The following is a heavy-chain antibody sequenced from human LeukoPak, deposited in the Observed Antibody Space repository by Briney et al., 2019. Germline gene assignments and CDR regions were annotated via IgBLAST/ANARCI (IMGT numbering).Heavy chain of an antibody. Sequence: ASVKVSCKASGYTLTELSMHWVRQAPGKGLEWMGGFDPEDGETIYAQKFQGRVTMTEDTSTDTAYMELSSLRSEDTAVYYCATVSRYSSGQALDYWGQGTLVTVSS. J-gene: IGHJ4*02. V-gene: IGHV1-24*01. CDR1: GYTLTELS. CDR3: ATVSRYSSGQALDY. CDR2: FDPEDGET. D-gene: IGHD6-19*01.